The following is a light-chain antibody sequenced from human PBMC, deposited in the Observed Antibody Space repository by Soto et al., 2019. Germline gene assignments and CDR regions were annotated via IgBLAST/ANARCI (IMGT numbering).Light chain of an antibody. V-gene: IGKV3-11*01. J-gene: IGKJ4*01. CDR3: QHRSAWPST. CDR2: DAS. CDR1: QSVSRY. Sequence: EIVLTQSPATLSLSPGERATLSCRASQSVSRYLAWYQQKPGQAPRLLIYDASNRATGIPARFSGSGSGTDFNLTISSREPEDFAVYYCQHRSAWPSTFGGGTKVQIK.